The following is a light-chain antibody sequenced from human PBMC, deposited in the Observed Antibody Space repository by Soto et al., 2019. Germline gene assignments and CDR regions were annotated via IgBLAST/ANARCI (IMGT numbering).Light chain of an antibody. Sequence: DVLMTQSPSSVSASVGDRVTITCRASQGIAGWLAWYQQKPGKAPKLMIYAASTLQSGVPSRFSGSGSGTDFTLTIRDLQPEDFATYYCQQANSFPRTFGPGTKVDI. J-gene: IGKJ3*01. CDR2: AAS. V-gene: IGKV1-12*01. CDR1: QGIAGW. CDR3: QQANSFPRT.